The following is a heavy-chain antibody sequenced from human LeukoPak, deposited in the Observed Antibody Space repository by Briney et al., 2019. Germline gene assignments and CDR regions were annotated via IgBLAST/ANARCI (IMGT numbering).Heavy chain of an antibody. D-gene: IGHD6-13*01. CDR3: ARGSIAAAGPFDY. CDR1: GFTLGDYN. J-gene: IGHJ4*02. Sequence: PGGSLRLSCLASGFTLGDYNMNWVRQAPGMGLEWVSAITRSSTYMNYADSLKGRFTISRDNAKNSMYLQMNSLTAEDTAVYYCARGSIAAAGPFDYWGQGTLVTVSS. CDR2: ITRSSTYM. V-gene: IGHV3-21*01.